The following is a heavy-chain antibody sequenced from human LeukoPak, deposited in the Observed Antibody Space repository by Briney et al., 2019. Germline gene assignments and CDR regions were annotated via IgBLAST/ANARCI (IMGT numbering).Heavy chain of an antibody. CDR2: ISYDGNNK. CDR1: GFTFSSNA. Sequence: PGGSLRLSCEASGFTFSSNALHWVRQPPGKGLEWLAVISYDGNNKNFADSVKGRFTVSRDNSKHTLYLHMNSLRSDDSAMYYCATGGKLDFWSGYHIDNWGQGTLVTVSS. V-gene: IGHV3-30*04. D-gene: IGHD3-3*01. CDR3: ATGGKLDFWSGYHIDN. J-gene: IGHJ4*02.